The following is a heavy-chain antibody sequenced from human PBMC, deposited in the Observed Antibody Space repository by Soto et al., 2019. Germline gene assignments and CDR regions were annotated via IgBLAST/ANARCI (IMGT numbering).Heavy chain of an antibody. Sequence: GGSLRLSCAASGFTFSSYAMSWVRQAPGKGLEWVSGISGSGGNTNYADSVKGRFTISRDNSKNTLYLQMNSLRAADTAVYYCARGRSYYYCYYMDVWGKGTTVTVSS. V-gene: IGHV3-23*01. CDR3: ARGRSYYYCYYMDV. CDR1: GFTFSSYA. CDR2: ISGSGGNT. J-gene: IGHJ6*03. D-gene: IGHD4-17*01.